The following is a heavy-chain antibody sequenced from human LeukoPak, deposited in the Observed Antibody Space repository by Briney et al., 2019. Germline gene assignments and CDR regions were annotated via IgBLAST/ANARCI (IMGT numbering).Heavy chain of an antibody. Sequence: PSETLSLTCAVYGGSFSGYYWSWIRQPPGKGLEWIGEINHSGSTNYNPSLKSRVTLSVDTSKNQLSLKLSSVTAADTAVYFCARTLGSGTSDYWGQGTLVTVSS. CDR2: INHSGST. V-gene: IGHV4-34*01. CDR1: GGSFSGYY. CDR3: ARTLGSGTSDY. D-gene: IGHD3-10*02. J-gene: IGHJ4*02.